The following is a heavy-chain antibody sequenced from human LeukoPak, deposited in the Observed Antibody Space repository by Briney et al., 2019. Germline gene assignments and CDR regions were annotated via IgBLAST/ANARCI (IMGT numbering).Heavy chain of an antibody. D-gene: IGHD6-19*01. CDR2: ISGNSGSI. CDR1: GFTFSSYA. J-gene: IGHJ4*02. CDR3: AKAAGGWYYPVDY. V-gene: IGHV3-9*01. Sequence: GGSLRLSCAASGFTFSSYAMSWVRQAPGKGLEWVSGISGNSGSIGYADSVKDRFSISRDNAKNSLYLQMNSLRADDTAFYYCAKAAGGWYYPVDYWGQGTLVTVSS.